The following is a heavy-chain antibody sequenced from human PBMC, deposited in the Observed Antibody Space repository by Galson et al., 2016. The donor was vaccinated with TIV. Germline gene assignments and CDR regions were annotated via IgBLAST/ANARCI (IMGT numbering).Heavy chain of an antibody. V-gene: IGHV2-70*11. CDR3: ARTRSAAAGGLDL. D-gene: IGHD6-13*01. Sequence: LALVKPTQTLTLTCTFSGFSLGTSGMCVSWVRQPPGKALEWLARIDWDDDKYYSTSLKTRLTISKDTSKNKVVLMVTDVDPMDTATYFCARTRSAAAGGLDLWGQGTLVTVSS. CDR1: GFSLGTSGMC. J-gene: IGHJ5*02. CDR2: IDWDDDK.